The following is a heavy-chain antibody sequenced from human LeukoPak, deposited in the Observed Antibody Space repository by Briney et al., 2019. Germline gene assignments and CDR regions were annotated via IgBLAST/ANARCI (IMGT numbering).Heavy chain of an antibody. D-gene: IGHD3-10*01. CDR3: ATSFYYGSGIHNWFDP. V-gene: IGHV4-39*01. J-gene: IGHJ5*02. Sequence: SETLSLTCTVSGGSISSSSYYWGWIRQPPGKGLEWIGGIYYSGSTYYNPSLKSRVTISVDTSKNQFSLKLSSVTAADTAVYYCATSFYYGSGIHNWFDPWGQGTLVTVSS. CDR2: IYYSGST. CDR1: GGSISSSSYY.